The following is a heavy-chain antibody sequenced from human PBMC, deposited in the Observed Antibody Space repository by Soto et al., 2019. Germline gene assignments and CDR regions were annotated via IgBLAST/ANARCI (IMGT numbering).Heavy chain of an antibody. V-gene: IGHV3-23*01. J-gene: IGHJ4*02. Sequence: EAQLLESGGGLVQPGGSLRLSCAASELAFSNYAMTWVRQAPGKGLEWVSVISASGYSAYYGGAVKGRFTTSRDNSKSTLYLQMNRLRADDTAVYYCAKDISLRGWVYLVVEYWGQGTLVTVSP. CDR3: AKDISLRGWVYLVVEY. CDR2: ISASGYSA. CDR1: ELAFSNYA. D-gene: IGHD6-13*01.